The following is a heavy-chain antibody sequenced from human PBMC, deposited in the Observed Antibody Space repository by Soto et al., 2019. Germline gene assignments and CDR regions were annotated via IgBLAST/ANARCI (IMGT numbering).Heavy chain of an antibody. CDR3: ASTTWIQFYYYGMDV. CDR2: ISSSSSTI. CDR1: GLTFSSYS. V-gene: IGHV3-48*02. D-gene: IGHD5-18*01. Sequence: EVQLVESGGGLVQPGGSLRLSCAASGLTFSSYSMNWVRQAPGKGLEWVSYISSSSSTIYYADSVKGRFTISRDNAKNSLYLQMNSLRDEGTAVYYCASTTWIQFYYYGMDVWGQGTTVTVS. J-gene: IGHJ6*02.